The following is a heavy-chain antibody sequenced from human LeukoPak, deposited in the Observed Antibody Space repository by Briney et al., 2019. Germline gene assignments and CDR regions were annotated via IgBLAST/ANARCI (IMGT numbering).Heavy chain of an antibody. CDR1: GGSFSGYY. V-gene: IGHV4-34*01. J-gene: IGHJ4*02. CDR2: INHSGST. CDR3: ARGDGYSYGLTH. D-gene: IGHD5-18*01. Sequence: SETLSLTCAVYGGSFSGYYWSWIRQPPGKGLEWIGEINHSGSTNYNPSLKSRVTISVDTSKNQFSLKLSSVTAADTAVYYCARGDGYSYGLTHWGQGTLVTVSS.